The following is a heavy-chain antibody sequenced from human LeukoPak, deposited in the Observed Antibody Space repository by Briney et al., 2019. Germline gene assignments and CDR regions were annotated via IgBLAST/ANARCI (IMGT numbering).Heavy chain of an antibody. J-gene: IGHJ4*02. Sequence: PGGSLRLSCVASGFTFSNAWMNWVRQAPGKGLEWVGRFKSKTDGGTTDYAAPVKGRFTISRDDPKNTLYLQMNSLKTEDTGVYYCTTERRFGECFDYWGQGTLVTVSS. CDR2: FKSKTDGGTT. D-gene: IGHD3-10*01. CDR3: TTERRFGECFDY. CDR1: GFTFSNAW. V-gene: IGHV3-15*01.